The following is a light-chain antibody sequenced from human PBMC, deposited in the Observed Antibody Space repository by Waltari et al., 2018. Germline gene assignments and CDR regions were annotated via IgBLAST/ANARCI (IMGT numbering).Light chain of an antibody. V-gene: IGLV1-44*01. J-gene: IGLJ2*01. Sequence: QSALTQPPSASGTPGQTVTLFCSGGNSNTGSNVVNWYQQVPGTAPKLLIYSSTYRPSGVPDRFSGSKSGTSASLAISGLQSDDEGDYYCATWDDRLTGVVFGGGTKVTVL. CDR3: ATWDDRLTGVV. CDR1: NSNTGSNV. CDR2: SST.